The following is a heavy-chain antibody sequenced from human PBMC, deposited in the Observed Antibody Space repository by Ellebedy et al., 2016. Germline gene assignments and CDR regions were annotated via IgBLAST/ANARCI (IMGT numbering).Heavy chain of an antibody. J-gene: IGHJ2*01. Sequence: GESLKISCAASGFTLSNYVLHWVRQAPGKGLEWVAVISNDGSNNYYADSVKGRFTISRDNSKNTLYLHMNSLRAEDTAVYYCARGEYDFGDYEWYFDLWGRGIMVIVSS. D-gene: IGHD4-17*01. CDR2: ISNDGSNN. CDR1: GFTLSNYV. CDR3: ARGEYDFGDYEWYFDL. V-gene: IGHV3-30-3*01.